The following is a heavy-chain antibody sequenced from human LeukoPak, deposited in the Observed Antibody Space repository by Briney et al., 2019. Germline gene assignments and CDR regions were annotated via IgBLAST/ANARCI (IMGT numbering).Heavy chain of an antibody. CDR2: ISGSGGST. D-gene: IGHD1-26*01. Sequence: GGSLRLSCAASGFTFSSYAMSWVRQAPGKGLEWVSAISGSGGSTYYADSVKGRFTISRDNPKNTLYLQMNSLRAEDTAVYYCAKDMSGPHSYYYYYYGMDVWGQGTTVTVSS. J-gene: IGHJ6*02. V-gene: IGHV3-23*01. CDR1: GFTFSSYA. CDR3: AKDMSGPHSYYYYYYGMDV.